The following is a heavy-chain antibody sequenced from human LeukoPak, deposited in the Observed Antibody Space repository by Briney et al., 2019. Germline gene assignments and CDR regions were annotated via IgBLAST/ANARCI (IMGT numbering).Heavy chain of an antibody. D-gene: IGHD6-19*01. J-gene: IGHJ4*02. CDR3: ARDLLSTAGYFDY. CDR1: GGSISSYY. Sequence: SETLSLTCTVSGGSISSYYWSWIRQPPGKGLEWIGYIYYSGSTNYNPSLKSRVTISVDASKNQFSLNLSSVTAADTAVYYCARDLLSTAGYFDYWGQGTLVTVSS. CDR2: IYYSGST. V-gene: IGHV4-59*01.